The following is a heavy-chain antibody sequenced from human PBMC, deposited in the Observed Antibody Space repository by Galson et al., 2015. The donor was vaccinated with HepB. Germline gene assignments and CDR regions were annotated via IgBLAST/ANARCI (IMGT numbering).Heavy chain of an antibody. J-gene: IGHJ4*02. CDR2: IIPILGIA. V-gene: IGHV1-69*02. CDR3: ARPPDSSGSYRDY. Sequence: SVKVSCKASGGTFSSYTISWVRQAPGQGLEWMGRIIPILGIANYAQKFQGRVTITADKSTSTAYMELSSLRSEDTAVYYCARPPDSSGSYRDYWGQGTLVTVSS. D-gene: IGHD3-22*01. CDR1: GGTFSSYT.